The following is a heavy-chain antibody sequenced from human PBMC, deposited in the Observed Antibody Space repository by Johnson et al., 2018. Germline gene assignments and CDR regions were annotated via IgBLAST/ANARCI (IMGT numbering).Heavy chain of an antibody. D-gene: IGHD6-13*01. J-gene: IGHJ3*01. V-gene: IGHV3-48*01. CDR1: GFTFSSRS. CDR2: IAGNSDTA. CDR3: ARDYWYGFDL. Sequence: VQLVESGGGLVQPGGSLRLSCAASGFTFSSRSMNWVRQAPGKGLEWISFIAGNSDTAYHADSVKGRFTISRDNGKNSLFLHMNSLRADDTAVYYSARDYWYGFDLWGQGTMVSVSS.